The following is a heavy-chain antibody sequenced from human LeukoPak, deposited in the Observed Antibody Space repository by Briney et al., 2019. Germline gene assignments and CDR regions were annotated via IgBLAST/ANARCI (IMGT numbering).Heavy chain of an antibody. V-gene: IGHV3-21*04. CDR3: AKDDDWGRYKH. CDR2: ISSSRSYI. Sequence: GGSLRLSCAASGFTFSNYSMSWVRQAPGKGLEWVSSISSSRSYIFYTDSVRGRFTISRDNFKNTLSLQVNSLRAEDTAMYYCAKDDDWGRYKHWGQGTLVTVSS. J-gene: IGHJ1*01. CDR1: GFTFSNYS. D-gene: IGHD3-16*01.